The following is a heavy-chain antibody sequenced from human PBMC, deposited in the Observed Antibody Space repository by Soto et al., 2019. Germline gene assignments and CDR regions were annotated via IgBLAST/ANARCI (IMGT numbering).Heavy chain of an antibody. J-gene: IGHJ6*02. D-gene: IGHD5-18*01. CDR2: ISYDGSNK. Sequence: GGSLRLSCAASGFTFSSYGMHWVRQAPGKGLEWVAVISYDGSNKYYADSVKGRFTISRDNSKNTLYLQMNSLRAEDTAVYYCAKYGLDGDTYYYYGMDVWGQGTTVTVSS. CDR1: GFTFSSYG. V-gene: IGHV3-30*18. CDR3: AKYGLDGDTYYYYGMDV.